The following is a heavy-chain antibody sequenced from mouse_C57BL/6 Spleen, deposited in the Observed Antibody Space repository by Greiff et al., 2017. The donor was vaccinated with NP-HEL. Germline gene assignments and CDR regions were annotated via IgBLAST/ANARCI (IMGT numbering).Heavy chain of an antibody. CDR2: IYPSDSET. CDR1: GYTFTSYW. V-gene: IGHV1-61*01. CDR3: AKTRDGSGGYFDY. J-gene: IGHJ2*01. D-gene: IGHD1-3*01. Sequence: QVQLQQPGAELVRPGSSVKLSCKASGYTFTSYWMDWVKQRPGQGLEWIGNIYPSDSETHYNQKFKDKATLTVDKSSSKAYMQLSSLTSEDSAVYYCAKTRDGSGGYFDYWGQGTTLTVSS.